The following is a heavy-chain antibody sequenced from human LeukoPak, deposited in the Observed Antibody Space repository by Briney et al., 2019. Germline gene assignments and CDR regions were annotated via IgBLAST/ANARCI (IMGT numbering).Heavy chain of an antibody. V-gene: IGHV3-23*01. CDR2: ISDTGAST. CDR3: ARERGIAVAGSPNWFDP. D-gene: IGHD6-19*01. CDR1: GFTFSSYA. Sequence: GGSLRLSCAASGFTFSSYAMNWVRQSPGKGLEWVSIISDTGASTYYADSVKGRFTISRDNAKNTLYLQMNSLRAEDTAVYYCARERGIAVAGSPNWFDPWGQGTLVTVSS. J-gene: IGHJ5*02.